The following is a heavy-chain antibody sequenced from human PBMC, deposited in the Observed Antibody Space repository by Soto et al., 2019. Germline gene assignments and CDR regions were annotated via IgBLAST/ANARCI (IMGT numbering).Heavy chain of an antibody. CDR1: GGSISSSSYY. CDR3: ARGSRDIVVVVAATGEFDY. D-gene: IGHD2-15*01. J-gene: IGHJ4*02. V-gene: IGHV4-39*01. Sequence: QLQLQESGPGLVKPSETLSLTCTVSGGSISSSSYYWGWIRQPPGKGLEWIGSSYYSGSTYYNPSLKSRVTIFLDTSKKQFALTLSSVTAADTAVYSCARGSRDIVVVVAATGEFDYWGQGTLVTVSS. CDR2: SYYSGST.